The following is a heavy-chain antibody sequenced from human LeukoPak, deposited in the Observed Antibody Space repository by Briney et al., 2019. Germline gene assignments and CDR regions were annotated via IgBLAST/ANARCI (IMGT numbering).Heavy chain of an antibody. CDR3: ARELTYGSGSLDGDY. D-gene: IGHD3-10*01. Sequence: ASVKVSCKASSYTFTSYGISWVRQAPGQGLEWMGWISAYNGDTKYAQKFQGIVTMTTDTSTSTAYMELRSLRSDDTAVYYCARELTYGSGSLDGDYWGQGTLVTVSS. V-gene: IGHV1-18*01. J-gene: IGHJ4*02. CDR1: SYTFTSYG. CDR2: ISAYNGDT.